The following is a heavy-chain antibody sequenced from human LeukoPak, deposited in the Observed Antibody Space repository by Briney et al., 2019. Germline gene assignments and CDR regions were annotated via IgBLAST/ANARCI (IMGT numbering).Heavy chain of an antibody. CDR2: IYSGGST. D-gene: IGHD3-22*01. V-gene: IGHV3-66*01. CDR3: ARERGASRTTYDSSGYDAFDI. J-gene: IGHJ3*02. Sequence: PGRSLRLSCAASGFTVSSNYMSWVRQAPGKGLEWVSVIYSGGSTYYADSVKGRFTISRDNSKNTLYLQMNSLRAEDTAVYYCARERGASRTTYDSSGYDAFDIWGQGTMVTVSS. CDR1: GFTVSSNY.